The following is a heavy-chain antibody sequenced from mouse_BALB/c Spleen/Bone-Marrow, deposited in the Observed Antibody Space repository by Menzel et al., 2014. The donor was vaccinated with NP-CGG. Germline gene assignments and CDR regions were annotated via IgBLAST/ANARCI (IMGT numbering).Heavy chain of an antibody. V-gene: IGHV7-3*02. CDR3: ARDKGRVFFDY. Sequence: EVKLVESGGGSVQPGGSLRLSCATSGFTFTGYYMNWVRQPPGKALEWLGFIRNKANGYTTEYSASVKSRFTISRDNSQNILYLQMNTLRVDDSATYYCARDKGRVFFDYWGQGTTLTVPS. J-gene: IGHJ2*01. CDR1: GFTFTGYY. CDR2: IRNKANGYTT.